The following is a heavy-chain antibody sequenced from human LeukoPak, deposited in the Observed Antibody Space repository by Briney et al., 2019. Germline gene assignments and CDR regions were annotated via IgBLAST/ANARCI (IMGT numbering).Heavy chain of an antibody. CDR1: GFTFNGYA. J-gene: IGHJ3*02. Sequence: PGGSLRLSCAASGFTFNGYAMSWARQAPGKGLEWVSAISPTGAGTYYADSVKGLFTISRDNSKNTLYLQMNSLRAEDTAVYYCAKYTERAFDIWGRGTMVTVSS. D-gene: IGHD2-2*02. V-gene: IGHV3-23*01. CDR3: AKYTERAFDI. CDR2: ISPTGAGT.